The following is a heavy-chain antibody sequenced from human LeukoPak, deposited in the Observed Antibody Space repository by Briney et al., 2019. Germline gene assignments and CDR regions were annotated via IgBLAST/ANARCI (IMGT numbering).Heavy chain of an antibody. Sequence: ASVKVSCKVSGYTFTSYAISWVRQAPGQGLEWMGWISGYNGNTKYAQKVQGRVTMTTDTSTSTAYMELRSLRSDDTAVYYCARGYSYGSDYYYGMDVWGQGTTVTVSS. CDR3: ARGYSYGSDYYYGMDV. CDR1: GYTFTSYA. D-gene: IGHD5-18*01. J-gene: IGHJ6*02. V-gene: IGHV1-18*01. CDR2: ISGYNGNT.